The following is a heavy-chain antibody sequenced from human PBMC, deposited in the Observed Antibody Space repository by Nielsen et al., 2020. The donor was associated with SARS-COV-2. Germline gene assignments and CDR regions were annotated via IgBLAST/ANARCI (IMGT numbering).Heavy chain of an antibody. D-gene: IGHD7-27*01. Sequence: SETLSLTCTVSGGSISSGGYYWSWIRQHPGKGLEWIGYIYYSGSTYYNPSLKSRVTISVDTFKDQFSLKLSSVTAADTAVYYCARGTNWGYTMGLSKLDYWGQGTLVTVSS. CDR3: ARGTNWGYTMGLSKLDY. J-gene: IGHJ4*02. CDR1: GGSISSGGYY. V-gene: IGHV4-31*03. CDR2: IYYSGST.